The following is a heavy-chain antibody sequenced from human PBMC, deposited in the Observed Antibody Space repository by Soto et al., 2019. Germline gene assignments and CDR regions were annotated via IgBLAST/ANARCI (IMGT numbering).Heavy chain of an antibody. CDR3: GKILVGATGHNDADS. CDR2: IDNNGVT. J-gene: IGHJ4*02. Sequence: SETLSLTCIVSGGSVYSNGHYWGWIRQPPGKGLEWIGSIDNNGVTNYNSSLKSRVTISRDTSKNQFSLRLTSVTAADTAVYYCGKILVGATGHNDADSWGPGTMVTVYS. D-gene: IGHD2-15*01. V-gene: IGHV4-39*01. CDR1: GGSVYSNGHY.